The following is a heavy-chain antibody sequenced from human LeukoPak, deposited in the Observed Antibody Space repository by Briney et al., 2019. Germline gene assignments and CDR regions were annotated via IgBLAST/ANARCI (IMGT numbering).Heavy chain of an antibody. V-gene: IGHV3-30*02. D-gene: IGHD1-20*01. CDR3: ATAASHITGTLGRAFDI. J-gene: IGHJ4*02. CDR2: IRYDGSNK. CDR1: GFTFSSYG. Sequence: GGSLRLSCAASGFTFSSYGMHWVRQAPGKGLEWVAFIRYDGSNKYYADSVKGRFTISRDNSKNTLYLQMNSLRAEDTAVYYCATAASHITGTLGRAFDIWGQGTLVTVSS.